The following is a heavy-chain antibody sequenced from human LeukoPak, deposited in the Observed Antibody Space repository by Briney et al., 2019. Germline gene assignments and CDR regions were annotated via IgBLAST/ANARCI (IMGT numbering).Heavy chain of an antibody. CDR2: IYTSGST. Sequence: SETLSLTCTVSGGSISSYYWSWIRQPAGKGLEWIGRIYTSGSTNYNPSLKSRVTMSVDTSTNQFSLKLSSVTAADTAVYYCASTLRIPSMLSGYMDVWGKGTTVTVSS. CDR1: GGSISSYY. CDR3: ASTLRIPSMLSGYMDV. J-gene: IGHJ6*03. V-gene: IGHV4-4*07. D-gene: IGHD3-10*02.